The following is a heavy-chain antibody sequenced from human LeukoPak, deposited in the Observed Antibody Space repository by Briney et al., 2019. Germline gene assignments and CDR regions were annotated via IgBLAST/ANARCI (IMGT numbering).Heavy chain of an antibody. J-gene: IGHJ4*02. V-gene: IGHV1-2*02. CDR1: GYTFTGSY. D-gene: IGHD3-10*01. CDR2: MFPNSGDT. Sequence: WASVKVSCKASGYTFTGSYIHWVRQAPGQGLEWMGWMFPNSGDTNYVQKFQGRVTMTRDTSITTAYMELSRLRSDDTAVYYCARAPPGAAFDYWGQGTLVTVSS. CDR3: ARAPPGAAFDY.